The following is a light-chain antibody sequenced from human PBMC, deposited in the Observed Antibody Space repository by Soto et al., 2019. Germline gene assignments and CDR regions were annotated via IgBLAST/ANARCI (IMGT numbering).Light chain of an antibody. CDR1: SSNIGAGYD. V-gene: IGLV1-40*01. J-gene: IGLJ1*01. Sequence: QAVVTQPPSVSEAPGQRVTISCTGSSSNIGAGYDVHWYQQLPGTAPKLLIYGNSNRPSGVPDRFSGSKSGTSGSLAITGLQAEDEADYFCQSYDSSLSGYVFGTGTKVTVL. CDR2: GNS. CDR3: QSYDSSLSGYV.